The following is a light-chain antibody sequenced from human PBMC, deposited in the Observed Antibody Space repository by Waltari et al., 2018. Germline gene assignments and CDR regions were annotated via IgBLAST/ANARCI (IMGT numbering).Light chain of an antibody. CDR1: QSVNSS. CDR2: KAS. Sequence: DIQMTQSPSTLSASVGDRVTITCRASQSVNSSVAWYQQKPRKAPKFLILKASNLERGVPSRFSGSGSGTEFTLTISSLQPDDFATYHCQQYDSYWTFGQGTKVEIK. CDR3: QQYDSYWT. V-gene: IGKV1-5*03. J-gene: IGKJ1*01.